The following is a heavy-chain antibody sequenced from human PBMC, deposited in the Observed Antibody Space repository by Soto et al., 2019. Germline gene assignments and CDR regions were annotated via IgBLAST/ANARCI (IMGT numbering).Heavy chain of an antibody. D-gene: IGHD3-22*01. CDR1: GGSVSSGSYY. CDR3: ARGSSGYYRDY. J-gene: IGHJ4*02. Sequence: SETLSLTCTVSGGSVSSGSYYWCWIRQPPGKGLEWIGYIYYSGSTNYNPSLKSRVTISVDTSKNQFSLKLSSVTAADTAVYYCARGSSGYYRDYWGQGTLVTVSS. V-gene: IGHV4-61*01. CDR2: IYYSGST.